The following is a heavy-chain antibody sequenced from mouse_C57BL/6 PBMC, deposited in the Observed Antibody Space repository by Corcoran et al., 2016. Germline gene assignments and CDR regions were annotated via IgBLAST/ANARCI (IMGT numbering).Heavy chain of an antibody. J-gene: IGHJ1*03. CDR3: GRRGDYYCRSSYWYRGV. Sequence: QVQLQQSGAELVKPGASVKISCKASGSAFSSYWMNWVKPRPGKGLEWIGQIYPGDGDTNYNGKVKGKATLTADKSSSTAYMQLSSLTSEDSAVYCCGRRGDYYCRSSYWYRGVRGTGTTVTVSS. CDR2: IYPGDGDT. CDR1: GSAFSSYW. D-gene: IGHD1-1*01. V-gene: IGHV1-80*01.